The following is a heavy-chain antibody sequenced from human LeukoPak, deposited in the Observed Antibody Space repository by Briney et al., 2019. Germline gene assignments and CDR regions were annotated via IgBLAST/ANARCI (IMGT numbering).Heavy chain of an antibody. J-gene: IGHJ5*02. CDR1: GYSISSGYY. Sequence: KASEPLSLTCTVSGYSISSGYYWGWTRPPPGKGLEWIGYIYYSGSTNYKPSLKRRVTISVDTSKNQFSLKLSSVTAADTAVYYCARGGYYGSGNDFRFDPWGQGTLVTVSS. CDR2: IYYSGST. CDR3: ARGGYYGSGNDFRFDP. V-gene: IGHV4-61*01. D-gene: IGHD3-10*01.